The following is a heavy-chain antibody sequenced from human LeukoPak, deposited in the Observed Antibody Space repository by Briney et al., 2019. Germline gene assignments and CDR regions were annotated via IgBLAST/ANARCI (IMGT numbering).Heavy chain of an antibody. CDR3: ARHGDYCFDL. V-gene: IGHV3-7*01. D-gene: IGHD4-17*01. CDR2: IRNDGLTQ. J-gene: IGHJ4*02. CDR1: GFTFSSRW. Sequence: GGSLRLSCAASGFTFSSRWMGWVRQAPGKWLEWVANIRNDGLTQYYLDSVKGRFTISRDNAKDSLSLQMNSLRAEDTAVYFCARHGDYCFDLWGQGTLVTVSS.